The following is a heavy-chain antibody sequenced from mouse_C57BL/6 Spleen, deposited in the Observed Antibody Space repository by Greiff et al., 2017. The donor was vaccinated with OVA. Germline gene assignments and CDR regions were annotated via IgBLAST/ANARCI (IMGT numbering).Heavy chain of an antibody. CDR2: IRNKANGYTT. CDR1: GFTFTDYY. Sequence: DVQLVESGGGLVQPGGSLSLSCAASGFTFTDYYMSWVRQPPGKALEWLGFIRNKANGYTTEYSASVKGRFTISRDNSQSILYLQMNALRAEDSATYYCARYTGLRDWYFDVWGTGTTVTVSS. D-gene: IGHD2-2*01. J-gene: IGHJ1*03. CDR3: ARYTGLRDWYFDV. V-gene: IGHV7-3*01.